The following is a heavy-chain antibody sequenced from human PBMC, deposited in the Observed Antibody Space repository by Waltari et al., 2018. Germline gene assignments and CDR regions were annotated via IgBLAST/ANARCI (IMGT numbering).Heavy chain of an antibody. Sequence: QVQLQESGPGLVEPSGTLSLTCTVSGGAISGSGYYWGWVRQTPGKGLGWIASIYHDGTSYYTPSLKSRVTISVDTFENNFSRRLSSVTAADTAIYYCARPGSSSPYYWFNPWGQGILVTVSS. CDR1: GGAISGSGYY. J-gene: IGHJ5*02. V-gene: IGHV4-39*02. D-gene: IGHD2-2*01. CDR2: IYHDGTS. CDR3: ARPGSSSPYYWFNP.